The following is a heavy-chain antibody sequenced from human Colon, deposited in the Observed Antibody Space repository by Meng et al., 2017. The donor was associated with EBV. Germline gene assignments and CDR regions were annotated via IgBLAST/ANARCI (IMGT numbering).Heavy chain of an antibody. J-gene: IGHJ4*02. V-gene: IGHV4-31*03. D-gene: IGHD6-19*01. Sequence: VRMTDSGPGLLKPTRTRSVACPGPGGPVSSGGYHWTGIRQHPGKGRKWFGHIYYSGSTFYNPSLKRRVIISIDPSKNQFSLNLRSVTAADTAVYYCARVSSGWDYFDYWGQGTLVTVSS. CDR2: IYYSGST. CDR1: GGPVSSGGYH. CDR3: ARVSSGWDYFDY.